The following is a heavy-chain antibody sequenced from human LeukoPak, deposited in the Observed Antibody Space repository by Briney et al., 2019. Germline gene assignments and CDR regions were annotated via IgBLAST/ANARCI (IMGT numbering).Heavy chain of an antibody. CDR3: ARVGVPAATNWFDP. D-gene: IGHD2-2*01. V-gene: IGHV1-18*01. Sequence: ASVNVSCKASGYTLTSYGISWVRQSPGQGLEWVGWISAYNGNTNYAQKLQGRVTMTTDTSTSTAYMELRSLRSDDTAVYYCARVGVPAATNWFDPWGQGTLVTVSS. CDR1: GYTLTSYG. J-gene: IGHJ5*02. CDR2: ISAYNGNT.